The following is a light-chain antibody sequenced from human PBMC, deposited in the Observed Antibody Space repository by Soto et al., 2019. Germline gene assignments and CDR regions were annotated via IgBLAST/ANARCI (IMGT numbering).Light chain of an antibody. Sequence: QSVLTQPPSASGTPGQRVILSCSGSSFNVGSNTVNWYQQLPGTAPKLLIYNNNQRPSGVPDRFSGSKSGTSASLAISGLQSEDEADYYCAAWDDSLNGPVFGGGTKLTVL. CDR2: NNN. CDR1: SFNVGSNT. CDR3: AAWDDSLNGPV. V-gene: IGLV1-44*01. J-gene: IGLJ2*01.